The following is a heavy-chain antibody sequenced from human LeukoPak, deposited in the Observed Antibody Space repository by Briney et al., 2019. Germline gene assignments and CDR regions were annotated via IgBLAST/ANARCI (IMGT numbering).Heavy chain of an antibody. CDR2: IYYSGST. CDR1: GGSISSSSYY. Sequence: SETLSLTCTVSGGSISSSSYYWGWIRQPPGKGLEWIGSIYYSGSTYYNPSLKSRVTISVDTSKNQFSLKLSSVTAADTAVYYCAGESLDTATIYWGQGTLVTVSS. D-gene: IGHD5-18*01. V-gene: IGHV4-39*02. J-gene: IGHJ4*02. CDR3: AGESLDTATIY.